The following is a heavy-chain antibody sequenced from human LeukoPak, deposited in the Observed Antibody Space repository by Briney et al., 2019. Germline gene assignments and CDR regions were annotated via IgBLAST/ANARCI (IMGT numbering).Heavy chain of an antibody. D-gene: IGHD6-13*01. CDR3: ARDLYSRSHDAFDI. Sequence: SVKVSCKASGGTFTSYAISWVRQAPGQGLEWMGGIIPIFGTANYAQKFQGRVTITTDESTSTAYMELSSLRSEDTAVYYCARDLYSRSHDAFDIWGRGTIVTVSS. CDR2: IIPIFGTA. J-gene: IGHJ3*02. CDR1: GGTFTSYA. V-gene: IGHV1-69*05.